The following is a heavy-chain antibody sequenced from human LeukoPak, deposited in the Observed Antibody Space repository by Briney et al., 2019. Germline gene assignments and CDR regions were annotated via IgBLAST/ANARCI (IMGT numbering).Heavy chain of an antibody. CDR1: VCSISSYY. D-gene: IGHD3-10*01. J-gene: IGHJ3*02. CDR2: IYYSGCT. CDR3: ARAPGAADAFDI. V-gene: IGHV4-59*01. Sequence: SETLSLTCIVSVCSISSYYWSWIRQPPGKGLDWIGYIYYSGCTNYNPSLKSRVTISVDTSKNQFSLKLSSVTAADTAVYYCARAPGAADAFDIWGQGTMVTVSS.